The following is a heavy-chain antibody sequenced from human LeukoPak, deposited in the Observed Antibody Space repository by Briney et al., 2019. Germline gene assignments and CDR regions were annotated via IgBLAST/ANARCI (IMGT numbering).Heavy chain of an antibody. CDR2: ISAYNGNT. J-gene: IGHJ5*02. CDR3: ARAWTGSGSPREYNWFDP. CDR1: GYTFTSYG. D-gene: IGHD3-10*01. V-gene: IGHV1-18*01. Sequence: ASVKVSCKASGYTFTSYGISWVRQAPGQGREWMGWISAYNGNTNYAQKLQGRVTMTTDTSTSTAYMELRSLRSDDTAVYYCARAWTGSGSPREYNWFDPWGQGTLVTVSS.